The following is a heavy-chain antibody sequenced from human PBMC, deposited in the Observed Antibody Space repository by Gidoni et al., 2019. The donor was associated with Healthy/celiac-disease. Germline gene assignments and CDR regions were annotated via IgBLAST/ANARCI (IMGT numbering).Heavy chain of an antibody. V-gene: IGHV3-11*01. Sequence: QVQLVESGGGLVKPGGHVRLTGAASGVTFSDYDISWIRQATGKGLEWFSYISSSGSTIYYADSVKGRFTISRDNAKHSLYLQMNSLRAEDTAVYYCARVVYYDSSGYDSWFDPWGQGTLVTVSS. CDR1: GVTFSDYD. D-gene: IGHD3-22*01. J-gene: IGHJ5*02. CDR3: ARVVYYDSSGYDSWFDP. CDR2: ISSSGSTI.